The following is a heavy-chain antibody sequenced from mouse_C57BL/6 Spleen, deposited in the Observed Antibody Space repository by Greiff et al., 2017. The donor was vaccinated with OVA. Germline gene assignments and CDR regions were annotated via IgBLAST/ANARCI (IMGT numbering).Heavy chain of an antibody. CDR2: IDPSDSYT. CDR3: ARPRYGGGEPDY. J-gene: IGHJ4*01. CDR1: GYTFTSYW. D-gene: IGHD1-1*01. V-gene: IGHV1-69*01. Sequence: QVQLQQPGAELVMPGASVKLSCKASGYTFTSYWMHWVKQRPGQGLEWIGEIDPSDSYTNYNQKFKGKSTLTVDKSSSTAYMQISSLTSEDSAVYYCARPRYGGGEPDYWGQGTSVTVSS.